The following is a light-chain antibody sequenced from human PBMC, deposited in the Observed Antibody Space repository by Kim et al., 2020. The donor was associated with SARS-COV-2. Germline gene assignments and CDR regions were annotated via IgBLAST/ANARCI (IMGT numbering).Light chain of an antibody. CDR1: RSVGSSY. CDR2: AAS. Sequence: SPGEGAAPSCSASRSVGSSYLAWYQQKPGQAPRLLIYAASSRATGIPDRFSGSGSGTEFTLTISRLEPEDFAVYYCQQYGSSPRTFGQGTKVDIK. V-gene: IGKV3-20*01. J-gene: IGKJ1*01. CDR3: QQYGSSPRT.